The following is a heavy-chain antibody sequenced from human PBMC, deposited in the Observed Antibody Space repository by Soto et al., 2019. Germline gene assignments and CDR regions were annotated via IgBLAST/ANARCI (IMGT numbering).Heavy chain of an antibody. CDR1: GFTFTSYA. J-gene: IGHJ5*02. V-gene: IGHV3-23*01. CDR3: EKGGYCTSISCPRWFDP. CDR2: ISATGGST. D-gene: IGHD2-2*01. Sequence: GGSLRLSCAASGFTFTSYAMSWVRQAPGKGLEWVSGISATGGSTYYAGSVKGRFTISRDNSRNTLYLQMNSLRAEDTALYYCEKGGYCTSISCPRWFDPWGQGTLVTVSS.